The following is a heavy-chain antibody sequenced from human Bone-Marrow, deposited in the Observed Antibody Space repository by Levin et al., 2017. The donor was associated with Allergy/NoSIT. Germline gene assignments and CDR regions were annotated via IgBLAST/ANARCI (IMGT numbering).Heavy chain of an antibody. D-gene: IGHD3-10*01. V-gene: IGHV3-7*01. CDR1: GFTFSTYW. J-gene: IGHJ4*02. Sequence: GGSLRLSCAASGFTFSTYWMSWVRQAPGKGLEWVANIKQDGSEKNYVDSVKGRFTISRDNAKNSLYLQLNSLRVEDTALYYCVRDPPQLRGDDYWGQGTLVTVSS. CDR3: VRDPPQLRGDDY. CDR2: IKQDGSEK.